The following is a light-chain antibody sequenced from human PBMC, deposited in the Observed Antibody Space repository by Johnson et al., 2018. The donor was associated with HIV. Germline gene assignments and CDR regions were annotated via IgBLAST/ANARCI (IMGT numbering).Light chain of an antibody. CDR1: SSNIGNKY. J-gene: IGLJ1*01. CDR2: ENN. CDR3: GTWDNSLNPAYV. V-gene: IGLV1-51*02. Sequence: QSVLTQPSSVSAAPGQKVTISCSGSSSNIGNKYVSWYQQLPGTAPKLLIYENNKRPSGIPDRFSGSKSGTSATLGITGLQTGDEADYYCGTWDNSLNPAYVVGTGTKVTVL.